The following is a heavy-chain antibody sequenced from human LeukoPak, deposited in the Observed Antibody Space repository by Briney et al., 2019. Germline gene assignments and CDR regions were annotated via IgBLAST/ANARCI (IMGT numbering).Heavy chain of an antibody. CDR1: GFTFDDYA. CDR3: AKVGVYGDYVDYFDY. Sequence: GGSLRLSCAASGFTFDDYAMHWVWQAPGKGLEWVSGISWNSGSIGYADSVKGRFTISRDNAKDSLYLQMNSLRAEDTALYYCAKVGVYGDYVDYFDYWGQGTLVTVSS. CDR2: ISWNSGSI. V-gene: IGHV3-9*01. D-gene: IGHD4-17*01. J-gene: IGHJ4*02.